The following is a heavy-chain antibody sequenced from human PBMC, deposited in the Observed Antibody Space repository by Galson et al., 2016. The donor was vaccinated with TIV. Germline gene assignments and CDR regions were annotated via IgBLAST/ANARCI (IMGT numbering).Heavy chain of an antibody. CDR2: MWYDGSNK. CDR1: GFTFSSYG. D-gene: IGHD3-22*01. J-gene: IGHJ4*02. Sequence: SLRLSCAASGFTFSSYGMHWVRQAPGKGLEWVAGMWYDGSNKYYADSVKGRFTISRDNSKNTLDLQMNSLRAEDTAVYYCARSPSRGYYWSIDYWGQGTLVTVSS. V-gene: IGHV3-33*01. CDR3: ARSPSRGYYWSIDY.